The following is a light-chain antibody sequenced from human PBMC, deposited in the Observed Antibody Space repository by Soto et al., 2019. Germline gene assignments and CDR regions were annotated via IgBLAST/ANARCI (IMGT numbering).Light chain of an antibody. CDR1: QHFXNQ. J-gene: IGKJ5*01. CDR2: GRS. V-gene: IGKV3-15*01. Sequence: RGVTHSAATLSVSLGERATLPCRARQHFXNQLVWYQEKPGQATRTLTXGRSTRAHVIPARFIGTGSGKESTLTIISMQTEELEGYYCQQYNKLPASTFGQGTRLEIK. CDR3: QQYNKLPAST.